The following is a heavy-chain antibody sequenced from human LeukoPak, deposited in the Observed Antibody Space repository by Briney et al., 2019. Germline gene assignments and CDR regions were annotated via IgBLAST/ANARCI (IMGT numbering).Heavy chain of an antibody. CDR3: ARYLGVRAPVFDY. V-gene: IGHV3-48*03. CDR1: GFTFSSYE. Sequence: GGSLRLSCAASGFTFSSYEMNWVRQAPGKGLEWVSYISSSGSTIYYADSVKGRFTISRDNAKNSLYLPMNSLRAEDTAVYYCARYLGVRAPVFDYWGQGTLVTVSS. CDR2: ISSSGSTI. D-gene: IGHD3-10*01. J-gene: IGHJ4*02.